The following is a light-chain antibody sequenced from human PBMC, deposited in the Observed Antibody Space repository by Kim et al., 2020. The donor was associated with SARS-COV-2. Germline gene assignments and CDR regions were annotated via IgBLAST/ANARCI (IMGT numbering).Light chain of an antibody. V-gene: IGLV6-57*03. CDR3: QSYDIFIQV. Sequence: GETVTITCTRSTGSIANNYIQWYQQRPGSAPTTVIYGDDRRPSGVPDRFSGSVDRSTNSASLTISGLKTEDEADYYCQSYDIFIQVFGGGTQLTVL. J-gene: IGLJ3*02. CDR2: GDD. CDR1: TGSIANNY.